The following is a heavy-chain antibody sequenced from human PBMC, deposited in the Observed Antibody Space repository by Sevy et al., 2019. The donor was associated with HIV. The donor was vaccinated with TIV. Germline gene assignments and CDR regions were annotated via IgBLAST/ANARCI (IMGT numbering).Heavy chain of an antibody. CDR1: GFTFGDYA. D-gene: IGHD3-3*01. CDR2: IRSKGYGGTT. V-gene: IGHV3-49*03. J-gene: IGHJ4*02. CDR3: TRGRFLEWLLHFDY. Sequence: GGSLRLSCTASGFTFGDYAMSWFRQAPGKGLEWVGFIRSKGYGGTTEYAASVKGRFTISRDDSKSIAYLQMNSLKTEDTAVYYCTRGRFLEWLLHFDYWGQGTLVTVSS.